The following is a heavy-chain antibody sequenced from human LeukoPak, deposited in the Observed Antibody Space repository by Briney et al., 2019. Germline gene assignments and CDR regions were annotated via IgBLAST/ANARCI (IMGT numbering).Heavy chain of an antibody. Sequence: SQTLSLTCTVSGASISRGGYYWRWIRQHPGKGLDWIGYIYYSGSTYYNPSLKSRVTISVDTSKNQCSLKLSSVTAADTAVYYCARVFKYYDSSGIDYWGQGALVTVSS. CDR2: IYYSGST. V-gene: IGHV4-31*03. CDR3: ARVFKYYDSSGIDY. CDR1: GASISRGGYY. D-gene: IGHD3-22*01. J-gene: IGHJ4*02.